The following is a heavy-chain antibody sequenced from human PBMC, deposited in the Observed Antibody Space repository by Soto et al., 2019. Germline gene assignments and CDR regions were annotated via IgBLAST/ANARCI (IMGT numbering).Heavy chain of an antibody. CDR3: AKRVPGWYYVDY. J-gene: IGHJ4*02. CDR2: ITGSTGGT. D-gene: IGHD2-15*01. Sequence: EVQLLESGGGLVQPGGSLRLSCAASGFTFSNFAMSWVRQAPGKVLEWVSAITGSTGGTYYADSVKGRFTISRDNSKNTLYLQMNSLRAEDTAVYYCAKRVPGWYYVDYWGQGTLVTVSS. V-gene: IGHV3-23*01. CDR1: GFTFSNFA.